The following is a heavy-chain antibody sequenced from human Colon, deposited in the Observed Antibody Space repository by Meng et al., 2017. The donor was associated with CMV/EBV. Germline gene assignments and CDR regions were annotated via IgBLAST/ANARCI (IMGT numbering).Heavy chain of an antibody. D-gene: IGHD4-11*01. V-gene: IGHV3-7*01. J-gene: IGHJ5*02. CDR2: IKQDGSEK. Sequence: GGSLRLSCAASGFTFSSNWMNWVRQAPGKGLEWVANIKQDGSEKYYVDSVKGRFTISRDNAKNSVYLQMNSLRAEDTAVYYCARDSNDYSDYAHWFDAWGQGTLVTVSS. CDR3: ARDSNDYSDYAHWFDA. CDR1: GFTFSSNW.